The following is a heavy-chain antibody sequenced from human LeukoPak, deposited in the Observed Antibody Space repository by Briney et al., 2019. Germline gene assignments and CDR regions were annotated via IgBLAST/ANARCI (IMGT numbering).Heavy chain of an antibody. CDR1: GGSISSGGYY. D-gene: IGHD3-22*01. V-gene: IGHV4-31*03. CDR2: IYYSGST. J-gene: IGHJ5*02. CDR3: ATQALYYYDSSGYFFDP. Sequence: SETLSLTCTVSGGSISSGGYYWSWIRQHPGKGLEWIGYIYYSGSTYYNPSLKSRVTISVDTSKNQFSLKLSSVTVADTAVYYCATQALYYYDSSGYFFDPWGQGTLVTVSS.